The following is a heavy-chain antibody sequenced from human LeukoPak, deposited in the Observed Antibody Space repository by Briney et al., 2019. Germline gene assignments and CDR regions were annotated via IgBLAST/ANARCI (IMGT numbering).Heavy chain of an antibody. V-gene: IGHV1-69*04. CDR1: GGTFSSYA. Sequence: GASVKVSCKASGGTFSSYAISWVRQAPGQGLEWMGRIIPILGIANYAQKFQGRVTITADKSTSTAYMELSSLRSKDTAVYYCARRTEWLALDAFDIRGQGTMVTVSS. CDR2: IIPILGIA. D-gene: IGHD6-19*01. J-gene: IGHJ3*02. CDR3: ARRTEWLALDAFDI.